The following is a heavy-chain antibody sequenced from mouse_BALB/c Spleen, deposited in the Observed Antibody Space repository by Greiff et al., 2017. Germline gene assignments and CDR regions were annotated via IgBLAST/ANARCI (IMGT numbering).Heavy chain of an antibody. D-gene: IGHD2-2*01. CDR2: INPSTGYT. Sequence: QVQLQQSGAELAKPGASVKMSCKASGYTFTSYWMHWVKQRPGQGLEWIGYINPSTGYTEYNQKFKDKATLTADKSSSTAYMQLSSLTSEDSAVYYCARRTVVTRDYFDYWGQGTTLTVSS. J-gene: IGHJ2*01. CDR1: GYTFTSYW. V-gene: IGHV1-7*01. CDR3: ARRTVVTRDYFDY.